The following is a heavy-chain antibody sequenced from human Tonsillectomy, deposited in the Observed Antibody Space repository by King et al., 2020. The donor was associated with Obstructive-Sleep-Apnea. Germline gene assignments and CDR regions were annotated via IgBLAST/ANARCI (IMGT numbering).Heavy chain of an antibody. V-gene: IGHV4-59*01. J-gene: IGHJ3*02. Sequence: QLQESGPGLVKPSETLSLSCTVSGASISRSYWNWIRQPPGKGLVWIGVFHNSGRTGSREYNPPLKSRLRISVDTSKNQFSLKLSSMTAADTAVYYCARAGISDAFDIWGQGTMVTVSS. CDR1: GASISRSY. CDR2: FHNSGRTGSR. CDR3: ARAGISDAFDI.